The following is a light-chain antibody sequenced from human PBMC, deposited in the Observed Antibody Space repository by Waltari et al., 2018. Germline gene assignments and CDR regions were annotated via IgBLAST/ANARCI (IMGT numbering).Light chain of an antibody. CDR3: AAWDDSPNGHWV. J-gene: IGLJ3*02. Sequence: LTQKPSASGTPTTREPHTKKTKPSHIGGNVVNWYQQFPGKAPKLVIYRNDQRPAGVPDRFSGSKSGTSASLAISGLQSEDEADYYCAAWDDSPNGHWVFGGGTKVTVL. CDR2: RND. CDR1: PSHIGGNV. V-gene: IGLV1-44*01.